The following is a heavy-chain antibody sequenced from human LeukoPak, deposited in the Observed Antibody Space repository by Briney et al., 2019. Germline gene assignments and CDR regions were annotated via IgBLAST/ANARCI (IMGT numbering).Heavy chain of an antibody. J-gene: IGHJ4*02. CDR3: ARPVGTVAGTFDY. CDR2: IYYSGST. D-gene: IGHD6-19*01. V-gene: IGHV4-39*01. CDR1: GFTFSDYY. Sequence: GSLRLSCAASGFTFSDYYMSWIRQAPGKGLEWIGSIYYSGSTYYNPSLKSRVTISVDTSKNQFSLKLSSVTAADTAVYYCARPVGTVAGTFDYWGQGTLVTVSS.